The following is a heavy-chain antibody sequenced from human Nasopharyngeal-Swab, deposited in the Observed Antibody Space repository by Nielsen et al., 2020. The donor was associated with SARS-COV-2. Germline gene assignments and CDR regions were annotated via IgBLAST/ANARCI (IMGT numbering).Heavy chain of an antibody. V-gene: IGHV3-33*01. J-gene: IGHJ4*02. Sequence: WGSLRLSCAASGFSFRDSAMHWVRQAPGKGLEWVAVIWYDGSEKYYVDSVKGRFTISRDNSKNTLYLQMNSLRAEDTAVYYCARDPPFSGWTLESWGQGTLVTVSS. D-gene: IGHD6-25*01. CDR2: IWYDGSEK. CDR3: ARDPPFSGWTLES. CDR1: GFSFRDSA.